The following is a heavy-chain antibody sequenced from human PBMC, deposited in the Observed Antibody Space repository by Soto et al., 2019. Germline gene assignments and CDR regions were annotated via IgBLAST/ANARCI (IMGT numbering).Heavy chain of an antibody. CDR2: IYYSGDT. V-gene: IGHV4-30-4*08. Sequence: SETLSLTCTVSGGSIISGDYYWSWIRQPPGKGLEWIGYIYYSGDTSYNPSLKSRVTISIDTSKNQFSLKLSSVTPEDTAVYYCVRGIGYIDSWGQGTPVTVSS. J-gene: IGHJ4*02. CDR3: VRGIGYIDS. CDR1: GGSIISGDYY. D-gene: IGHD3-3*01.